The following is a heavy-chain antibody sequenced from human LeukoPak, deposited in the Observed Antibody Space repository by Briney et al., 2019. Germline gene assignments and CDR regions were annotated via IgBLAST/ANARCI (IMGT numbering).Heavy chain of an antibody. CDR2: ISKTTTNI. J-gene: IGHJ4*02. CDR1: GFTFRSYN. V-gene: IGHV3-21*06. CDR3: AKGPAPRLGEFSYHALVDY. D-gene: IGHD3-16*02. Sequence: GGSLRLSCAASGFTFRSYNMNWVRQAPGKGLEWVSFISKTTTNIYYGDSVRGRFTISRDNAKNSIHLQMNSLRAEDTAVYYCAKGPAPRLGEFSYHALVDYWGQGTLVTVSS.